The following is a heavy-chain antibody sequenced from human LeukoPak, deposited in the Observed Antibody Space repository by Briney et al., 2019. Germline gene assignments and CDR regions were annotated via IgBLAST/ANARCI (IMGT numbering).Heavy chain of an antibody. J-gene: IGHJ4*02. CDR3: ARPSGSYSVDS. V-gene: IGHV3-11*03. Sequence: GGSLRLSCEGSGFTFSEYYMTWIRQAPGKGLEWLSYISDSGSYTKYSGSVKGRFTISRDNAKNSLYLQLNSLRAEDTAVYYCARPSGSYSVDSWGQGTLVTVSS. D-gene: IGHD1-26*01. CDR1: GFTFSEYY. CDR2: ISDSGSYT.